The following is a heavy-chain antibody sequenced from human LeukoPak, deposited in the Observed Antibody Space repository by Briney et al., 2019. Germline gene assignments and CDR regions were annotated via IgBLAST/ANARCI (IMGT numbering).Heavy chain of an antibody. D-gene: IGHD4-17*01. Sequence: GGSLRLSCAASGFTFSSYAMSWVRQAPGKGLEWVSAISGSGGSTYYADSVKGWFTISRDNSKNTLYLQMNSLRAEDTAVYYCARVNGDYVEYFDYWGQGTLVTVSS. CDR2: ISGSGGST. CDR3: ARVNGDYVEYFDY. J-gene: IGHJ4*02. CDR1: GFTFSSYA. V-gene: IGHV3-23*01.